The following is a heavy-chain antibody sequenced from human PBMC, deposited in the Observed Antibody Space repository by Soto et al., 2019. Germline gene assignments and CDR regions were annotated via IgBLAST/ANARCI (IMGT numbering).Heavy chain of an antibody. Sequence: GGSLRLSCAASGFTFDDYAMHWVRQAPGKGLEWVSLISWDGGSTYYADSVKGRFTISRDNSKNSLYLQINILRAEDTALYYCAKVYKAMAADPYYYYGMDVWGQGTTVTVSS. J-gene: IGHJ6*02. D-gene: IGHD5-18*01. V-gene: IGHV3-43D*03. CDR1: GFTFDDYA. CDR3: AKVYKAMAADPYYYYGMDV. CDR2: ISWDGGST.